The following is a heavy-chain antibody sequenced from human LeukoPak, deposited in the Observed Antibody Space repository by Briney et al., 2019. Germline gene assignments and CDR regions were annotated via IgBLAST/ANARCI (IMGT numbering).Heavy chain of an antibody. CDR3: ARVGYGHNWFDP. V-gene: IGHV4-30-2*01. CDR1: GGSISSGGYS. Sequence: SQTLSLTCAVSGGSISSGGYSWSWIRRPPGKGLEWIGYIYHSGSTYYNPSLKSRVTISVDRSKNQFSLKLSSVTAADTAVYYCARVGYGHNWFDPWGQGTLVTVSS. D-gene: IGHD4-17*01. J-gene: IGHJ5*02. CDR2: IYHSGST.